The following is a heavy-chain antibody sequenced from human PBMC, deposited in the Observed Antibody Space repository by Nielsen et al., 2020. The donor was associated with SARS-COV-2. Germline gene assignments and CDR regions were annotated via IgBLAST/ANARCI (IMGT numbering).Heavy chain of an antibody. Sequence: GESLRLSCAASGFTFSNYWMHWVRQAPGKGLVWVSRINSDGSSTSYADSVKGRFIISRDNAKNTMYLQMNSVRAEDTALYYCEATDSTMVIDAFDIWGQGTMVTVSS. CDR3: EATDSTMVIDAFDI. V-gene: IGHV3-74*01. CDR1: GFTFSNYW. D-gene: IGHD4/OR15-4a*01. J-gene: IGHJ3*02. CDR2: INSDGSST.